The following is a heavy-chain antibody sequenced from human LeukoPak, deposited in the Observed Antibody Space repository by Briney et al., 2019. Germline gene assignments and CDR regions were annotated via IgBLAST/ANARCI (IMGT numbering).Heavy chain of an antibody. D-gene: IGHD6-13*01. V-gene: IGHV3-23*01. CDR2: IGGSGGST. J-gene: IGHJ5*02. Sequence: GGSLRLSCAASRFTFSSYAMSWVRQAPGKGLEWVSTIGGSGGSTYFADSEKGRFTISRDNSKNTVYLQMNSLRADDTAVYYCAKDGSDSSWYVVRWFDPWGQGTLVTVSS. CDR1: RFTFSSYA. CDR3: AKDGSDSSWYVVRWFDP.